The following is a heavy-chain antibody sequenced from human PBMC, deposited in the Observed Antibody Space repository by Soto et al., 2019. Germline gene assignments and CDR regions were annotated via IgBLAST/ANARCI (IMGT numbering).Heavy chain of an antibody. CDR1: GFTFNNYM. Sequence: GGSLRLPCAASGFTFNNYMMIWVRQAPGKGLEWVSSISSSSNFIYYIDSVKGRFTISRDNAKNSLYLQMNSLRAEDTAVYYCARDLGHPSWWEVDYWGQGILVTVSS. J-gene: IGHJ4*02. D-gene: IGHD1-26*01. CDR3: ARDLGHPSWWEVDY. CDR2: ISSSSNFI. V-gene: IGHV3-21*01.